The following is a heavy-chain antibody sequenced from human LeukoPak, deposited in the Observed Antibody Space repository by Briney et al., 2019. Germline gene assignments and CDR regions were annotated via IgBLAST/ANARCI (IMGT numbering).Heavy chain of an antibody. D-gene: IGHD6-13*01. V-gene: IGHV4-39*01. CDR3: ARHWSWYVDY. Sequence: PSETLSLTCTVSGGSISSTTYFWGWTRQPPGKGLEWIGSIYYSGSPYYNPSHKSRVTISVDTSKNQLSLRLSSVTAADTAVYYCARHWSWYVDYWGQGTLVTVSS. J-gene: IGHJ4*02. CDR1: GGSISSTTYF. CDR2: IYYSGSP.